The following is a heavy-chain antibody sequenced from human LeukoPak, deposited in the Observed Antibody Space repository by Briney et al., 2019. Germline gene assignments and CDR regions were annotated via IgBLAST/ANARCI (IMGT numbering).Heavy chain of an antibody. CDR3: ARDRARLYCTNGVCSNWFDP. D-gene: IGHD2-8*01. CDR2: IYYSGST. V-gene: IGHV4-39*07. Sequence: ETLPLTCAVSGVSISSSNSYWGWIRQPPGKGLEWIGSIYYSGSTYYNPSLKSRVTISVDTSKNQFSLKLSSVTAADTAVYYCARDRARLYCTNGVCSNWFDPWGQGTLVTVSS. J-gene: IGHJ5*02. CDR1: GVSISSSNSY.